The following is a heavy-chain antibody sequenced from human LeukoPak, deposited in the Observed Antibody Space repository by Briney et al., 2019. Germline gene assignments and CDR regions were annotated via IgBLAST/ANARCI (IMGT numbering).Heavy chain of an antibody. CDR2: IWYDGSNK. CDR1: GFTFSSYA. D-gene: IGHD1-26*01. CDR3: ARDRVVGAPDDAFDI. V-gene: IGHV3-33*08. J-gene: IGHJ3*02. Sequence: QPGRSLRLSCAASGFTFSSYAMHWVRQAPGKGLEWVAVIWYDGSNKYYADSVKGRFTISRDNSKNTLYLQMNSLRAEDTAVYYCARDRVVGAPDDAFDIWGQGTMVTVSS.